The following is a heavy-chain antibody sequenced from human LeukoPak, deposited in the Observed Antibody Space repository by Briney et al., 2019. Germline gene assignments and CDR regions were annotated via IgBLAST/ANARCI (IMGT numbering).Heavy chain of an antibody. V-gene: IGHV4-34*01. CDR2: IKHSGST. CDR1: GGSFSGYY. J-gene: IGHJ6*03. CDR3: ERGFRTPMYYYYYYMDV. Sequence: SETLSLNCAVYGGSFSGYYWSRIRQPPGKGLQCLGAIKHSGSTTYNPSLKCRVAISVDTSENNFSLHGSSVTDADTAVYYCERGFRTPMYYYYYYMDVWGKGTTVTVSS. D-gene: IGHD1-1*01.